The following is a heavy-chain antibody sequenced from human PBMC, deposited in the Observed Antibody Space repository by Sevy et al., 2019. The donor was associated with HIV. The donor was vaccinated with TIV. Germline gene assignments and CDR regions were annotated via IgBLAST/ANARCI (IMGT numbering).Heavy chain of an antibody. CDR1: GFTFGDYA. J-gene: IGHJ3*02. D-gene: IGHD3-22*01. CDR2: IRSKAYGGTT. CDR3: TRDEYYYDSSGRYDAFDI. Sequence: GGSLRLSCTASGFTFGDYAMSWFRQAPGKGLEWVGFIRSKAYGGTTEYAASVKGSFTISRDDPKSIAYLQMNSLKTKDTAVYYGTRDEYYYDSSGRYDAFDIWGQGTMVTVSS. V-gene: IGHV3-49*03.